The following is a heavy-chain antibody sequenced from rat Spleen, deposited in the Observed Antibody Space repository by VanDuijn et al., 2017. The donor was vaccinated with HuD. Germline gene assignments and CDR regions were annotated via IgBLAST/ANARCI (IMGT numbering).Heavy chain of an antibody. J-gene: IGHJ2*01. Sequence: QVQLKESGPGLVQPSQTLSLTCTVSGFSLTSYNVHWVRQPPGKGLEWMGVIWNVGGTRYNSALKSRLSISRDTSTSQVFLKMNSLQTEDTATYYCVRHSDYGGYTDYWGQGVMVTVSS. CDR3: VRHSDYGGYTDY. D-gene: IGHD1-11*01. CDR1: GFSLTSYN. V-gene: IGHV2-41*01. CDR2: IWNVGGT.